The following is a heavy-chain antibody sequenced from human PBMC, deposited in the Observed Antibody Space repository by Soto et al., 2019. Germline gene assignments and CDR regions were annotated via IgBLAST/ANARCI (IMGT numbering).Heavy chain of an antibody. CDR3: ARRFGESPGY. Sequence: PGGSLRLSCAASGFTFSSYAMSWVRQAPGKGLEWVSSISGSVGSTYYADSVKGRFTISRDNAKNTLFLQMNSLRAEDTAVYYCARRFGESPGYWGQGTLVTVSS. D-gene: IGHD3-10*01. CDR1: GFTFSSYA. J-gene: IGHJ4*02. CDR2: ISGSVGST. V-gene: IGHV3-23*01.